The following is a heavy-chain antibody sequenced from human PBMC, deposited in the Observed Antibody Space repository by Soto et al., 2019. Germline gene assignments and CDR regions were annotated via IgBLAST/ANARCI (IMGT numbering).Heavy chain of an antibody. J-gene: IGHJ2*01. CDR3: ARCGYSYGLSYWYFDL. CDR2: INHSGST. V-gene: IGHV4-34*01. Sequence: PSETLSLTCAVYGGSISGYYWRWTRQPPGKGLEWIGEINHSGSTNYNPSLKSRVTLSVDTSKNQFSLKLSSVTAADTAVYYCARCGYSYGLSYWYFDLWGRGTLVTVSS. D-gene: IGHD5-18*01. CDR1: GGSISGYY.